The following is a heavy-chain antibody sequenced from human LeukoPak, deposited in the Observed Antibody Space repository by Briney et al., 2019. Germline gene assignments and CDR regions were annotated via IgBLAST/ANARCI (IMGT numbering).Heavy chain of an antibody. D-gene: IGHD3-9*01. J-gene: IGHJ4*02. V-gene: IGHV3-23*01. CDR3: AKWGDYDVLTGYYVSDY. Sequence: GASLRLSCVASGFTSSNYAMSWVRQAPGKGLEWVSAITGSGGNTYYADSVKGRFTISRDNSKNTLLLQMNSLRAEDTAVYYCAKWGDYDVLTGYYVSDYWGQGTLVTVSS. CDR1: GFTSSNYA. CDR2: ITGSGGNT.